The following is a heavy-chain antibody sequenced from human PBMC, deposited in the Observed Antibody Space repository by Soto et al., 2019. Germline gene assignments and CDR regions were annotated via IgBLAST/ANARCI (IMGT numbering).Heavy chain of an antibody. CDR2: IYWDDDK. D-gene: IGHD3-3*01. Sequence: QITLKESCPTLVKPTQTLTLTCAFSGLSLTTNGLSVGWVRQPPGKALEWLALIYWDDDKRYSPSLKSRLTITRDTSKNQVVLTMTNMDPVDTVTYYCAHSSTDLNHAMDVWGQGTTVSVSS. CDR1: GLSLTTNGLS. J-gene: IGHJ6*02. CDR3: AHSSTDLNHAMDV. V-gene: IGHV2-5*02.